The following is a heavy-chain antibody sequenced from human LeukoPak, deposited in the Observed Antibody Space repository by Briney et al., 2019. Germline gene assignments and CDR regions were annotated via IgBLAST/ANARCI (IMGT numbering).Heavy chain of an antibody. CDR2: IYHSGST. V-gene: IGHV4-4*02. Sequence: SETLSLTCAVSGGSISSSNWWSWVRQPPGKGLEWIGEIYHSGSTSYNPSLKSRVTISVDKSKNQFSLKLSSVAAADTAVYYCAARAYSSGWRHFDYWGQGTLVTVSS. J-gene: IGHJ4*02. D-gene: IGHD6-19*01. CDR1: GGSISSSNW. CDR3: AARAYSSGWRHFDY.